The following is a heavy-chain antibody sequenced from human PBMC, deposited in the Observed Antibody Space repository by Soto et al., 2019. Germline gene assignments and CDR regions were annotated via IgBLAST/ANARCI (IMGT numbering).Heavy chain of an antibody. D-gene: IGHD3-3*01. V-gene: IGHV1-69*08. J-gene: IGHJ4*02. CDR3: ARGTVTLFGVVTPPDY. Sequence: QVQLMQSGAEVKRPGSSVKVSCKSSGGSFNSFHFNWVRQAPGQGLEWMGRIIPMLDRTQYAQMFQGRVTITADKSTSTAYMEMSGLESVDTAIYYCARGTVTLFGVVTPPDYWGQGTLVTVSS. CDR1: GGSFNSFH. CDR2: IIPMLDRT.